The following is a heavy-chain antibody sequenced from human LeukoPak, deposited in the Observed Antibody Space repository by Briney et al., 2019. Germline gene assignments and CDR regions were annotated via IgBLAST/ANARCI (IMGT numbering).Heavy chain of an antibody. J-gene: IGHJ3*02. V-gene: IGHV6-1*01. CDR2: TYYRSKWYN. CDR1: GDSVSSNSVA. D-gene: IGHD6-13*01. CDR3: ARGRSSAFDI. Sequence: SQTLSLTCDISGDSVSSNSVAWNWIRQSPSSGLEWLRRTYYRSKWYNDYAVFVKSRITINADTSKNQFSLQLNSVTPEDTAVYYCARGRSSAFDIWGQGTMVTASS.